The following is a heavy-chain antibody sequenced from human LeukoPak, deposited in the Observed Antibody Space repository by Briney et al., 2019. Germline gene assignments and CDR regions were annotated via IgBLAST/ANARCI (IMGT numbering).Heavy chain of an antibody. CDR3: AREVVYDAFDI. D-gene: IGHD3-22*01. V-gene: IGHV1-69*05. J-gene: IGHJ3*02. CDR2: ITPIFGTA. CDR1: GGTFSSYA. Sequence: SVRVSCEASGGTFSSYAISWGRQAPGEGREGMGGITPIFGTATYAQKFQGRVTITTDQPTSTAYMELTSLRPEDTAVYYCAREVVYDAFDIWGQGTPVTVSS.